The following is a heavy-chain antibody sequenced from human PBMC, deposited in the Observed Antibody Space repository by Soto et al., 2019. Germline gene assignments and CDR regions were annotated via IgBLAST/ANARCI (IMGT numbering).Heavy chain of an antibody. CDR2: INLSGGST. CDR3: ARAQVWDVHDY. Sequence: ASVKVSCKASGYTFTNYHMHWVRQAPGQVLEWVGVINLSGGSTTYAQKFQGRVTMTRDTSMNTVYMDLSSLRSEDTAVYYCARAQVWDVHDYWGQGTLVTVSS. CDR1: GYTFTNYH. D-gene: IGHD1-1*01. V-gene: IGHV1-46*03. J-gene: IGHJ4*02.